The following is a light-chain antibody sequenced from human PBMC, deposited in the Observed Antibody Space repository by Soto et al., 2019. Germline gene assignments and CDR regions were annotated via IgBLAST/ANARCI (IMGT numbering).Light chain of an antibody. CDR1: QSVFSNY. Sequence: EIVLTQSPGTLSLSPGERATLSCRASQSVFSNYLAWYQQKPGQAPRLLIYGASSRATGIPDRLSGSGSGTDFTLTISRLEPEDFAVYYCEEYGSSPPKTFGQGTKVEI. CDR3: EEYGSSPPKT. V-gene: IGKV3-20*01. CDR2: GAS. J-gene: IGKJ1*01.